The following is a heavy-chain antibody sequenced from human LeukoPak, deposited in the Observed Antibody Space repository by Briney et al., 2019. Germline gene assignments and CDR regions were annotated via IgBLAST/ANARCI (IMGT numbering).Heavy chain of an antibody. Sequence: GASVKVSCKASGGTFSSYAISWVRQAPGQGLEWMGGIIPIFGTANYAQKFQGRVTITTDESTGTAYMELSSLRSEDTAVYYCAREYYSGNDFWSGYYPYYYYYMDVWGKGTTVTVSS. V-gene: IGHV1-69*05. CDR2: IIPIFGTA. D-gene: IGHD3-3*01. J-gene: IGHJ6*03. CDR3: AREYYSGNDFWSGYYPYYYYYMDV. CDR1: GGTFSSYA.